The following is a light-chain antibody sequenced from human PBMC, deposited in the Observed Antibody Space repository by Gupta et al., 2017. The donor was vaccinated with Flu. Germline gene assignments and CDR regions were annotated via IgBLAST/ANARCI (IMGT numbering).Light chain of an antibody. V-gene: IGKV1-5*03. Sequence: DIQMTQSPSTLSASVGDRVTITCRASQSISSWLAWYHQRPGRVPKLLIYKASKLESGVPSRFSGSASGTEFSLTINGLQPDDFGTYYCQQYSVWWTFGQGTNIEIK. CDR2: KAS. CDR3: QQYSVWWT. J-gene: IGKJ1*01. CDR1: QSISSW.